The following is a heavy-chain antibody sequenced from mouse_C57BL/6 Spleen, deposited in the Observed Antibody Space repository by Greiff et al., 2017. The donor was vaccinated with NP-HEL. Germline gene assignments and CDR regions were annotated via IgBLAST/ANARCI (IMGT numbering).Heavy chain of an antibody. D-gene: IGHD1-1*01. J-gene: IGHJ4*01. V-gene: IGHV5-17*01. CDR1: GFTFSDYG. Sequence: EVQLVESGGGLVKPGGSLKLSCAASGFTFSDYGMHWVRQAPEKGLEWVADISSGSSTIYYADTVKGRFTISRDNAKNTLFLQMTSLRSEDTAMYYCARYGSSRMDYWGQGTSVTVSS. CDR3: ARYGSSRMDY. CDR2: ISSGSSTI.